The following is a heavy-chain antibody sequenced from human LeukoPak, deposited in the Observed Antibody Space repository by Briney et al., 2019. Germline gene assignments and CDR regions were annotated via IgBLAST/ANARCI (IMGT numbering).Heavy chain of an antibody. Sequence: GGSLRLSCAASGFTFSSYWMNWVRQAPGKGLVWVSRIASDGSSTTYADSVKGRFSISRDNAKNTLYLQMNSLRAEDTAVYYCAGGSGWNVDYWGQGTLVTVSS. V-gene: IGHV3-74*01. J-gene: IGHJ4*02. CDR3: AGGSGWNVDY. CDR2: IASDGSST. D-gene: IGHD6-19*01. CDR1: GFTFSSYW.